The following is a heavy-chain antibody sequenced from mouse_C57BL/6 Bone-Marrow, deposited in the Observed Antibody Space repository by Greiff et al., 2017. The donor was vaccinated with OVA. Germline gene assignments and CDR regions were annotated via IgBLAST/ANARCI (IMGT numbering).Heavy chain of an antibody. V-gene: IGHV1-4*01. CDR2: INPSSGYT. CDR1: GYTFTSYT. CDR3: ARYPNWFFDY. Sequence: QVQLQQSGAELARPGASVKMSCKASGYTFTSYTMHWVKQRPGQGLEWIGYINPSSGYTKYNQKFKDKATLTADKSSSTAYMQLSSLTSEDSAVYYCARYPNWFFDYWGQGTTLTVSS. J-gene: IGHJ2*01. D-gene: IGHD4-1*01.